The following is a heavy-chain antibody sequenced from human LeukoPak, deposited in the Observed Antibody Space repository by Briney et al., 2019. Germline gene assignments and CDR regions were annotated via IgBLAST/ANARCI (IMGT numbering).Heavy chain of an antibody. Sequence: SETLSPTCAIGGGSFSGYYWRWIRQPPGKGLEWIGEINHSGRTNYNPSLKSRVTISVDTSKNQFSLKLSSVTAADTAVYYCARIDYYDGYDYWGQGTLVTVSS. J-gene: IGHJ4*02. CDR3: ARIDYYDGYDY. CDR2: INHSGRT. V-gene: IGHV4-34*01. D-gene: IGHD3-16*01. CDR1: GGSFSGYY.